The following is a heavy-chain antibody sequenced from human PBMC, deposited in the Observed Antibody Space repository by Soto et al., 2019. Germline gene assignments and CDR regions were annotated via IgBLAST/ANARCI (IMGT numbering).Heavy chain of an antibody. CDR1: GGDLRRHY. CDR3: ARDVRPPGLAFFDL. V-gene: IGHV4-59*11. Sequence: PSATLSLTCRFSGGDLRRHYWTWIRQPPGKGLEWIGNVHHTGNTNYNASLKSRVTISLDTSNSDFSLHLTSVTAADTAVYYCARDVRPPGLAFFDLWGPGTLV. CDR2: VHHTGNT. D-gene: IGHD2-8*02. J-gene: IGHJ2*01.